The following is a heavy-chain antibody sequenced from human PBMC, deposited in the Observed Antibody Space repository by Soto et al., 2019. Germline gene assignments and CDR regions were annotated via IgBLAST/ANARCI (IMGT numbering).Heavy chain of an antibody. Sequence: QVQLQESGPGLVKPSETLSLTCTISGGSISTYYWTWIRQPPGKGLEWIGCIYYIENTNYNPSLKSRITISVDTSKNQFSLKLSSVTAADTAVYYCARTTGDYYYYGMDVWGQGTTVTVSS. V-gene: IGHV4-59*08. CDR3: ARTTGDYYYYGMDV. D-gene: IGHD4-17*01. J-gene: IGHJ6*02. CDR2: IYYIENT. CDR1: GGSISTYY.